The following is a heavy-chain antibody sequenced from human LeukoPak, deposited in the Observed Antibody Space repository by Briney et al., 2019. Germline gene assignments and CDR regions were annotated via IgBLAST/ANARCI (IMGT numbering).Heavy chain of an antibody. V-gene: IGHV3-23*01. CDR1: GFTFSGYA. D-gene: IGHD3-22*01. Sequence: GGSLRLSCAASGFTFSGYAMSWVRQAPGKGLEWVSGISGIGDNTYYADSVKGRFTISRDNSKKTLYLQMNSLRAEDTAVYYCAKGYYDSSGYYYRSYFDYWGREPWSPSPQ. CDR3: AKGYYDSSGYYYRSYFDY. CDR2: ISGIGDNT. J-gene: IGHJ4*02.